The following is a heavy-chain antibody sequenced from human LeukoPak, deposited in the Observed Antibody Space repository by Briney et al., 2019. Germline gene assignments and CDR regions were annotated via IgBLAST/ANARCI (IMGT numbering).Heavy chain of an antibody. Sequence: ASVKVSCKVSGYTFTGYYMHWVRQAPGQGLEWMGWINPNSGGTNYAQKLQGWVTMTRDTSISTAYMELSRLRSDDTAVYYCARADILTGYDAFDIWGQGTMVTVSS. CDR2: INPNSGGT. D-gene: IGHD3-9*01. CDR3: ARADILTGYDAFDI. J-gene: IGHJ3*02. V-gene: IGHV1-2*04. CDR1: GYTFTGYY.